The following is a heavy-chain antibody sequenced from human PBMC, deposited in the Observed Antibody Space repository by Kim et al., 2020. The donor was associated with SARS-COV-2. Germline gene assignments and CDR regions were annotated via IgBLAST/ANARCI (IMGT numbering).Heavy chain of an antibody. V-gene: IGHV4-59*01. CDR2: IYYSGST. CDR1: GGSISSYY. J-gene: IGHJ6*02. CDR3: ARYDRPRITIFGVDTYGMDV. D-gene: IGHD3-3*01. Sequence: SETLSLTCTVSGGSISSYYWSWIRQPPGKGLEWIGYIYYSGSTNYNPSLKSRVTISVDTSKNQFSLKLSSVTAADTAVYYCARYDRPRITIFGVDTYGMDVWGQGTPVTVSS.